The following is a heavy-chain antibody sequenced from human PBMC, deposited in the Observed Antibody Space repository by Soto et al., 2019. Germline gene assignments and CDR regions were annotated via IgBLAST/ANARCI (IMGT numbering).Heavy chain of an antibody. V-gene: IGHV3-30*18. CDR3: AKTLDGDYRWYYYGMDV. J-gene: IGHJ6*02. CDR1: GFTFSSYG. CDR2: ISYDGSNK. Sequence: QVQLVESGGGVVQPGRSLRLSCAASGFTFSSYGMHWVRQAPGKGLEWVAVISYDGSNKYYADSVKGRFTISRDNSKNTLYLQMNSLRAEDTAVYYCAKTLDGDYRWYYYGMDVWGRGTTVTVSS. D-gene: IGHD4-17*01.